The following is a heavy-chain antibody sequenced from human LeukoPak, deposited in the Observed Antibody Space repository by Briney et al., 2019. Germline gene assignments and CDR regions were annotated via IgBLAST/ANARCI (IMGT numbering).Heavy chain of an antibody. D-gene: IGHD3-10*01. CDR1: GFTFSNYA. V-gene: IGHV3-23*01. J-gene: IGHJ2*01. CDR3: ARETTPYYYDWYFDL. CDR2: ISGSGGST. Sequence: PGGSLRLSCAASGFTFSNYAMSWVRQAPGKGLEWVSGISGSGGSTHYADSVKGRFTISRDNSKNTLYLQMNSLRAEDTAVYYCARETTPYYYDWYFDLWGRGTLVTVSS.